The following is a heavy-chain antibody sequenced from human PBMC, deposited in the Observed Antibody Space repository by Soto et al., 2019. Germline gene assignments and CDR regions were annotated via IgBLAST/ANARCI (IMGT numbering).Heavy chain of an antibody. CDR1: GYTFTSYY. V-gene: IGHV1-46*01. CDR3: ARDTGYSSSWYANYYYYGMDV. Sequence: ASVKVSCKASGYTFTSYYMHWVRQAPGQGLEWMGIISPSGGSTSYAQEFQGRVTMTRDTSTSTVYMELSSLRSEDTAVYYCARDTGYSSSWYANYYYYGMDVWGQGTTVTVSS. D-gene: IGHD6-13*01. CDR2: ISPSGGST. J-gene: IGHJ6*02.